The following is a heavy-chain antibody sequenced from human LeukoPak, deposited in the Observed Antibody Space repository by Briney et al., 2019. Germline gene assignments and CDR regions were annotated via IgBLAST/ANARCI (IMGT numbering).Heavy chain of an antibody. D-gene: IGHD2-2*03. CDR3: ATAGYCSSTSCYGQRNWFDP. CDR1: GYTFTGYY. J-gene: IGHJ5*02. Sequence: ASVKVSCKASGYTFTGYYIHWVRQAPGQGLEWMGWISAYNGNTNYAQKLQGRVTMTTDTSTSTAYMELRSLRSEDTAVYYGATAGYCSSTSCYGQRNWFDPWGQGTLVTVSS. CDR2: ISAYNGNT. V-gene: IGHV1-18*01.